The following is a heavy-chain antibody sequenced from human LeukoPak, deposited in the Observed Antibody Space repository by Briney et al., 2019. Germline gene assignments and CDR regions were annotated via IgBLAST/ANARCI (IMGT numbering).Heavy chain of an antibody. J-gene: IGHJ1*01. CDR3: ARRRYYDSSGYLE. D-gene: IGHD3-22*01. Sequence: SETLSLTCTIFGDSVSRSDSYWDWIRQPPGKGLEWIGTVYYSGRTYYSPSLKSRVTLSVDMSNNQFSLTLSSVTAADTALYFCARRRYYDSSGYLEWGQGTLVTVSS. V-gene: IGHV4-39*01. CDR2: VYYSGRT. CDR1: GDSVSRSDSY.